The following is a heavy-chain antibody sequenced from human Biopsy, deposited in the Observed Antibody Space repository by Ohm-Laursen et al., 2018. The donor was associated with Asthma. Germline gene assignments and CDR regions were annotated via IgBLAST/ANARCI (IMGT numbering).Heavy chain of an antibody. V-gene: IGHV4-31*03. CDR1: GGAIDSGAYY. Sequence: TLSLTCIVSGGAIDSGAYYWSWIRQLPGKGLEWIGFIYYSGSTYYNPSLKSRVSISIDTSKNQFSLKLSSVTAADTAVYYCARAQDYYDSRGYYRSFDYWGQGAQVTVSS. CDR2: IYYSGST. D-gene: IGHD3-22*01. CDR3: ARAQDYYDSRGYYRSFDY. J-gene: IGHJ4*02.